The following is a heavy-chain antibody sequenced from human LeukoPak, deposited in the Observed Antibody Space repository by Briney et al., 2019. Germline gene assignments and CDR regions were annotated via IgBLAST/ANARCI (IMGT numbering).Heavy chain of an antibody. V-gene: IGHV4-39*01. Sequence: SETLSLTCTVSGGSISSSSYYWGWIRQPPGKGLEWIGSIYYSGSTYYNPSLKSRVTISVDTSKNQFSLKLSPVTAADTAVYFCARKGDVWGKGTTVTVSS. J-gene: IGHJ6*04. CDR1: GGSISSSSYY. CDR2: IYYSGST. CDR3: ARKGDV.